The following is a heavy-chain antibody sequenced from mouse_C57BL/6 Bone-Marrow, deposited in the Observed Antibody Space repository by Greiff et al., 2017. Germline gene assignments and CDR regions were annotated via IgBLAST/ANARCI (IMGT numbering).Heavy chain of an antibody. D-gene: IGHD3-2*02. CDR1: GFNIKDDY. V-gene: IGHV14-4*01. CDR2: IDPENGDT. CDR3: TTTRAAQATFDY. J-gene: IGHJ2*01. Sequence: VQLQQSGAELVRPGASVKLSCTASGFNIKDDYMHWVKQRPEQGLEWIGWIDPENGDTAYASKFQGKATITADTSSNTAYLQLSSLTSEDTAVYYCTTTRAAQATFDYWGQGTTLTVSS.